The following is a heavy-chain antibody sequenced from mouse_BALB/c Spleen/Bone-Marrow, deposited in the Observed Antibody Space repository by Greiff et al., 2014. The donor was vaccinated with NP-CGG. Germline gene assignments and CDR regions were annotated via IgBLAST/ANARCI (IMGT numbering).Heavy chain of an antibody. Sequence: EVKLMESGGGLVKPGGPLKLSCAASGFTFSDYYMYWVRQTPEKRLEWVATISDGGSYTYYPDSVKGRFTISRDNAKNNLYLQLSSLKSEDTAMYYCARGPHDDDMDYWGQGTSVTVSS. CDR2: ISDGGSYT. J-gene: IGHJ4*01. CDR3: ARGPHDDDMDY. D-gene: IGHD2-3*01. V-gene: IGHV5-4*02. CDR1: GFTFSDYY.